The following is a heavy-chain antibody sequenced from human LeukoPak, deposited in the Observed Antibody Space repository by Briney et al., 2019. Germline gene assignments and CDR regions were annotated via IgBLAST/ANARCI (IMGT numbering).Heavy chain of an antibody. J-gene: IGHJ4*02. CDR3: ARGFNTVTSYFDY. D-gene: IGHD4-11*01. Sequence: SQTLSLTCTVSGGSISSGDYYWSWIRQHPGKGLEWIGYIYYSGSTYYNPSLKSRVTISVDTSKNQFSLKLSSVTAADTAVYYCARGFNTVTSYFDYWGQGTLVTVSS. CDR1: GGSISSGDYY. V-gene: IGHV4-31*03. CDR2: IYYSGST.